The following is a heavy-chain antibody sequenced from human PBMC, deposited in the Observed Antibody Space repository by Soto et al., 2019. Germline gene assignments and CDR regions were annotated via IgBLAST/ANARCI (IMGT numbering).Heavy chain of an antibody. D-gene: IGHD2-15*01. Sequence: GSLSVLCSGAGFSLSAHYLDWVRAAPGRGLAWGGRSRDKAQGDRTADGASVKGRFTTSRDESKNSVYKQINSLKTGEPADDYWVIARYFSNSSGDTRWFDYWGQGTQVTSPQ. J-gene: IGHJ4*02. CDR3: VIARYFSNSSGDTRWFDY. CDR2: SRDKAQGDRT. CDR1: GFSLSAHY. V-gene: IGHV3-72*01.